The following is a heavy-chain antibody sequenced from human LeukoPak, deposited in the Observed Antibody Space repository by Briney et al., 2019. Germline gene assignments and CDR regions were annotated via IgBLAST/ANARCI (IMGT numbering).Heavy chain of an antibody. CDR1: GFILYDYA. D-gene: IGHD2-15*01. V-gene: IGHV3-43*02. CDR3: AKDRGYCSGGSCYYDYYGMDG. CDR2: ICGSVGST. Sequence: GGSLRLSCAASGFILYDYAMHWVPQAPGKGLEWVSHICGSVGSTYYTDSVKGRFTISRDNSNNSLYLQMNSLRTEDTALYYCAKDRGYCSGGSCYYDYYGMDGGGQGTTAAVS. J-gene: IGHJ6*02.